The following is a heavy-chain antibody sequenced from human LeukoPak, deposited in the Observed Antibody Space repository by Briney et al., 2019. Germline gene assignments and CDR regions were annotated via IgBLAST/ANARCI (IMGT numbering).Heavy chain of an antibody. J-gene: IGHJ6*02. D-gene: IGHD5-24*01. Sequence: GGSLRLSCAASGFTFSTYDMHWVRQATGRGLEWVSAVGKAGDTHYADSVKGRFTISRENARNSVYLQMNSLRAGDTALYCCVRDGRDGYNFNYYHAMDVWGQGTTVTVSS. V-gene: IGHV3-13*04. CDR3: VRDGRDGYNFNYYHAMDV. CDR1: GFTFSTYD. CDR2: VGKAGDT.